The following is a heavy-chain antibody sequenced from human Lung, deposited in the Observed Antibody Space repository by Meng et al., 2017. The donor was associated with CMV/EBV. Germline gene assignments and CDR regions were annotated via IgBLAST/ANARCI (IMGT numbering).Heavy chain of an antibody. CDR1: GDSVSSNSAA. J-gene: IGHJ4*02. D-gene: IGHD3-22*01. V-gene: IGHV6-1*01. Sequence: SQXXXLTXAISGDSVSSNSAAWNWIRQSPSRGLEWLGRTYYRSKWYNDYAVSVKSRITINPDTSKNQFSLQLNSVTPEDTAVYYCARGHYDSSGYPIDYWGQGTLVTVSS. CDR3: ARGHYDSSGYPIDY. CDR2: TYYRSKWYN.